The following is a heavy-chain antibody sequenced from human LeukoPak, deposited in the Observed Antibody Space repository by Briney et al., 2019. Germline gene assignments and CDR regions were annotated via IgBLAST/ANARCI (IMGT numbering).Heavy chain of an antibody. D-gene: IGHD6-19*01. CDR3: AKDRGSGWYLQYYFDY. V-gene: IGHV3-23*01. Sequence: GGSLRLSCAASGFAFSSYAMSWVRQAPGKGLEWVSAISGSGGSTYYADSVKGRFTISRDNSKNTLYLQINSLRAEDTAVYYCAKDRGSGWYLQYYFDYWGQGTLVTVSS. CDR1: GFAFSSYA. J-gene: IGHJ4*02. CDR2: ISGSGGST.